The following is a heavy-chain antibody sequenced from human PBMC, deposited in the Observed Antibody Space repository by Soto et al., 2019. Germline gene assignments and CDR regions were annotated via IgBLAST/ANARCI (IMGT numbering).Heavy chain of an antibody. CDR2: IIPIFGTA. V-gene: IGHV1-69*13. D-gene: IGHD5-18*01. CDR1: GVTFSSYA. Sequence: ASVKVSCKASGVTFSSYAISWVRQAPGQGLEWMGGIIPIFGTANYAQKFQGRVTITADESTSTAYMELSSLRSEDTAVYYCARVGRSYGYGYYFDYWGQGTLVTVSS. CDR3: ARVGRSYGYGYYFDY. J-gene: IGHJ4*02.